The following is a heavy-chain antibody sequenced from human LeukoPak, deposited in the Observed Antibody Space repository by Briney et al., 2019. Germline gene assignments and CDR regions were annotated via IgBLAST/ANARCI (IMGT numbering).Heavy chain of an antibody. D-gene: IGHD3-22*01. CDR2: IYYSGST. CDR3: ARDVYYDSFKSPWYFDL. J-gene: IGHJ2*01. V-gene: IGHV4-39*07. CDR1: GGSISSTSYY. Sequence: PSETLSLTCTVSGGSISSTSYYWGWIRQPPGEGLAWIGHIYYSGSTYYNPSLKSRVTISVDTSKNQFSLKLSSVTAADTAVYYCARDVYYDSFKSPWYFDLWGRGTLVTVSS.